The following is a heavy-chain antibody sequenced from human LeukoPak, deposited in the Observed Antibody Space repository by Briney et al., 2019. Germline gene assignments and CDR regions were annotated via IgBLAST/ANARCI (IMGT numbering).Heavy chain of an antibody. CDR3: AREGSYSSSWYSDPYFAY. J-gene: IGHJ4*02. CDR1: GGSISSYS. Sequence: AETLSLTCTVSGGSISSYSLSWIRQPPGKGLEWIGYIYYSGSTNYNPPLKSRVTISVDTSKNPFSLKMSYVTAADTGVYYCAREGSYSSSWYSDPYFAYWGEGTLVTVSS. V-gene: IGHV4-59*01. D-gene: IGHD6-13*01. CDR2: IYYSGST.